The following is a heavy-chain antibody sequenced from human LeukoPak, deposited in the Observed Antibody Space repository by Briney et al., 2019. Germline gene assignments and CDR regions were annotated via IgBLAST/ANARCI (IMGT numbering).Heavy chain of an antibody. V-gene: IGHV3-53*01. CDR1: GFIVSSNY. D-gene: IGHD5-24*01. Sequence: TGGSLRLSCAASGFIVSSNYMTWVRQAPGEGLEWVSVIHNDGSTYYADSVKGRFTISRDNSKNTLYLQMNSLRAEDTAVYYCAKEIRDGYNYPFDYWGQGTLVTVSS. CDR3: AKEIRDGYNYPFDY. J-gene: IGHJ4*02. CDR2: IHNDGST.